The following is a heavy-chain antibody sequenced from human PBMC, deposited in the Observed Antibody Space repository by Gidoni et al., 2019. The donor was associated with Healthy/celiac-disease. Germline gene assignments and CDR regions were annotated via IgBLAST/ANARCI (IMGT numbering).Heavy chain of an antibody. CDR1: GGSISSSSYY. CDR2: IYYSGST. D-gene: IGHD3-16*01. V-gene: IGHV4-39*01. CDR3: ARHRGSSTLFGMDV. J-gene: IGHJ6*02. Sequence: QLQLQESGPGLVKPSETLSLTCTVSGGSISSSSYYWGWIRQPPGKGLEWIGSIYYSGSTYYNPSLKSRVTISVDTSKNQFSLKLSSVTAADTAVYYCARHRGSSTLFGMDVWGQGTTVTVSS.